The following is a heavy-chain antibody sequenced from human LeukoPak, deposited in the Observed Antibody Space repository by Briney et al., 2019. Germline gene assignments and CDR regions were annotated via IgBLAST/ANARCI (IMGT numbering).Heavy chain of an antibody. CDR2: IIPIFGTA. Sequence: RASVKVSCKASGGTFSSYAISWVRQAPGQGLEWMGGIIPIFGTANYAQKFQGRVTITADESTSTAYMELSSLRSEDTAVYYCARDGRIAAAQFDYWGQGTLVTVSS. CDR3: ARDGRIAAAQFDY. D-gene: IGHD6-13*01. V-gene: IGHV1-69*01. J-gene: IGHJ4*02. CDR1: GGTFSSYA.